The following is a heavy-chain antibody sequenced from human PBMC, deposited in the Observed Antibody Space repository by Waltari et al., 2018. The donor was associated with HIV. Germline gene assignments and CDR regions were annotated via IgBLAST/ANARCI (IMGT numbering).Heavy chain of an antibody. CDR1: GGTRRHS. V-gene: IGHV1-69*01. J-gene: IGHJ4*02. CDR2: IIPIFGTP. CDR3: ACADRDQSGSYYIFDY. D-gene: IGHD1-26*01. Sequence: QVQLVQSGAEVKKPGSSVKVSCKATGGTRRHSFSWVRQAPGQGLEWLGGIIPIFGTPNYAQKFQGRVTISADESATSVYLEMKTLRSDDTATYFCACADRDQSGSYYIFDYWGQGSLVTVPS.